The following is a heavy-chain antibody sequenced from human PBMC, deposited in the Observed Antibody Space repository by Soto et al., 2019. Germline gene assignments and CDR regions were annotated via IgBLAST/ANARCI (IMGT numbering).Heavy chain of an antibody. V-gene: IGHV1-18*01. CDR1: GYIFASYG. CDR3: ARERGAYKYFDY. Sequence: QVQLVQSGAEVKKPGASVKVSCKVSGYIFASYGISWARQAPGQGLEWMGWINTYNGIINYAQKFQGRVTMTTDTSTSTAYMELRGMGSDDTALDYCARERGAYKYFDYWGQGTLVTVSS. J-gene: IGHJ4*02. D-gene: IGHD1-1*01. CDR2: INTYNGII.